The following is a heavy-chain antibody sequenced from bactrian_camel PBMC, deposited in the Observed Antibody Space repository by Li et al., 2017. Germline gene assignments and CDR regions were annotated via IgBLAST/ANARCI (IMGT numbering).Heavy chain of an antibody. V-gene: IGHV3S53*01. J-gene: IGHJ6*01. CDR3: AARYQGGFGLGGLCTDVLGDFPY. CDR2: IDSDGFT. D-gene: IGHD5*01. CDR1: GYMGSNYC. Sequence: VQLVESGGGSVQAGESLSLSCAASGYMGSNYCMGWFRQAPGKGREGVAAIDSDGFTTYADSVKGRFTISLDRAKKTQYLQMNSLKLDDTAMYYCAARYQGGFGLGGLCTDVLGDFPYWGQGTQVTVS.